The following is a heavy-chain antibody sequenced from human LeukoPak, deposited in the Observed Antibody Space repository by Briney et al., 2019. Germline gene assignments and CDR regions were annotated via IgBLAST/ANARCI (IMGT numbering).Heavy chain of an antibody. Sequence: ASVKVSCKASGYTFTGYYMHWVRQAPGQGLEWMGWINPNSGGTNYAQKFQGRVSVTRDTSITTAYMELSRLRSDDTALYYCARDRVPFYSSTFKDYYLQYGLDVWGQGTTVTVSS. CDR1: GYTFTGYY. CDR3: ARDRVPFYSSTFKDYYLQYGLDV. CDR2: INPNSGGT. V-gene: IGHV1-2*02. D-gene: IGHD6-13*01. J-gene: IGHJ6*02.